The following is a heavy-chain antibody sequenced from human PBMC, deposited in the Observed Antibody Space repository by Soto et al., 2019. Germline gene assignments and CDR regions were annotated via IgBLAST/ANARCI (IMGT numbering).Heavy chain of an antibody. CDR3: TRGPSGEKFDY. D-gene: IGHD7-27*01. J-gene: IGHJ4*02. CDR1: GDSISDVNYY. V-gene: IGHV4-30-4*01. CDR2: IYDGGRT. Sequence: QVQLQGSGPRLVKPSQTLSLTCTVSGDSISDVNYYWSWIRQSPDKGLEWIGHIYDGGRTYSNPSLKRGVNVSIDKSKNQVSLQLRSMSAADTAFYYCTRGPSGEKFDYWGQGTLVTVSS.